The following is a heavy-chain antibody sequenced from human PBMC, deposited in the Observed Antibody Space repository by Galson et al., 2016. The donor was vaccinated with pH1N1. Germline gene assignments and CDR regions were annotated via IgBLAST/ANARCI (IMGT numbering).Heavy chain of an antibody. V-gene: IGHV3-33*08. D-gene: IGHD3-10*01. CDR2: IWDDGSVD. CDR3: ARDAGNRWFGPLDY. J-gene: IGHJ4*02. Sequence: SLRLSCAASGFTFNSYWMSWVRQAPGKGLEWVAVIWDDGSVDFRAGSVGGRFTISRDNSKRTLYLQMNSLRAEDTAVYHCARDAGNRWFGPLDYWGRGTLVTVSS. CDR1: GFTFNSYW.